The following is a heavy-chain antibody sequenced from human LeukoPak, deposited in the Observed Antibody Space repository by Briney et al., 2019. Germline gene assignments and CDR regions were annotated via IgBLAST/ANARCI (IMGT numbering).Heavy chain of an antibody. CDR3: ATVFSSSNEFFDY. CDR1: GFTFSSYA. Sequence: GRSLRLSCAASGFTFSSYAMNWVRQAPGKGLEWVSAISGSGGSTYYADSVKGRFTISRDNSKNTLYLQMNSLRAEDTAVYYCATVFSSSNEFFDYWGQGALVTVSS. V-gene: IGHV3-23*01. CDR2: ISGSGGST. D-gene: IGHD2-2*01. J-gene: IGHJ4*02.